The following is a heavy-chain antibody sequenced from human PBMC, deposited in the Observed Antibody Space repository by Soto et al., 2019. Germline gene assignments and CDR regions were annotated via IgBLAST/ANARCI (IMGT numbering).Heavy chain of an antibody. CDR1: GFTFSNYA. V-gene: IGHV3-23*01. J-gene: IGHJ4*02. CDR3: AKDGGDILTGYYCYFDY. D-gene: IGHD3-9*01. CDR2: ISGSGGST. Sequence: EVQLLESGGGLVQPGGSLRLSCAASGFTFSNYAMSWVRQAPGKGLEWVSGISGSGGSTYYADSVRGRFTISRDNSKNTLYLQMNSLRVEDTAVYYCAKDGGDILTGYYCYFDYWGQGTLVTVSS.